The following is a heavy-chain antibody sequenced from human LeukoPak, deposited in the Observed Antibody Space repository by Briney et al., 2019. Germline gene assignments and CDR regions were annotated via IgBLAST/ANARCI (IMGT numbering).Heavy chain of an antibody. CDR3: ARGGLIQRHAFDT. Sequence: GGSLRLSCAASGFTFDDYGMSWVRHVPGKGLEWVSGINWNGGSTGNADSAKGRFTISRDNAKNSLYLQMNSLRGEDTALYYCARGGLIQRHAFDTWGQGTMVTVSS. D-gene: IGHD5-18*01. CDR2: INWNGGST. V-gene: IGHV3-20*04. CDR1: GFTFDDYG. J-gene: IGHJ3*02.